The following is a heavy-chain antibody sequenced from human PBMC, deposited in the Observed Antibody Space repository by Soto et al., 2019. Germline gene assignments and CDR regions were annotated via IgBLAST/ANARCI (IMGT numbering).Heavy chain of an antibody. CDR1: GGSISSSSYY. CDR3: ARLRDDYGDYYFDY. J-gene: IGHJ4*02. CDR2: IYYSGST. D-gene: IGHD4-17*01. Sequence: QPQLQESGPGLVKPSETLSLTCTVSGGSISSSSYYWGWIRQPPGKGLEWIGSIYYSGSTYYNPSLKSRVTISVETSKNKFSLKLSSVTAADTAVYYCARLRDDYGDYYFDYWGQGTLVTVSS. V-gene: IGHV4-39*01.